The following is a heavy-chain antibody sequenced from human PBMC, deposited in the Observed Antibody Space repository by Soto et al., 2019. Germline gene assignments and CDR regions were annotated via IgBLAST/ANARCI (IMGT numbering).Heavy chain of an antibody. CDR2: IIPIFGTA. V-gene: IGHV1-69*13. D-gene: IGHD3-16*01. CDR3: ARDLGRLGYYYYGMDV. Sequence: ASVKVSCKASGGTFSSYAISWVRQAPGQGLEWVGGIIPIFGTANYAQKFQGRVTITADESTSTAYMELSSLRSEDTAVYYCARDLGRLGYYYYGMDVWGQGTTVTVSS. J-gene: IGHJ6*02. CDR1: GGTFSSYA.